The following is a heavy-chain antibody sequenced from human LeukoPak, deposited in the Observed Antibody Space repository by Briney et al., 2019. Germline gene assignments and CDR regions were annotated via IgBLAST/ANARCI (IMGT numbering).Heavy chain of an antibody. CDR3: ARQGDYWYFDL. D-gene: IGHD1-26*01. CDR1: GGSFSGYY. V-gene: IGHV4-59*08. CDR2: IYYSGST. J-gene: IGHJ2*01. Sequence: KPSETLSLTCAVYGGSFSGYYWSWIRQPPGKGLEGIGYIYYSGSTSYNPSLKSRVTISVDTSKNQFSLKLRSVTAADTAVYYCARQGDYWYFDLWGRGTLVTVSS.